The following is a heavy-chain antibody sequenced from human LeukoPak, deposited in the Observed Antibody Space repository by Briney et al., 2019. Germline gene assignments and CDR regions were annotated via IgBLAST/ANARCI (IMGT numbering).Heavy chain of an antibody. CDR3: ARGIVPEAFDY. Sequence: SETLSLTCAVSGGSISSYYWSWIRQPPGKGLEWIGYIYYSGSTNYNPSLKSRVTISVDTSKNQFSLKLSSVTAADTAVYYCARGIVPEAFDYWGQGTLVTVSS. V-gene: IGHV4-59*01. D-gene: IGHD2-2*01. CDR2: IYYSGST. J-gene: IGHJ4*02. CDR1: GGSISSYY.